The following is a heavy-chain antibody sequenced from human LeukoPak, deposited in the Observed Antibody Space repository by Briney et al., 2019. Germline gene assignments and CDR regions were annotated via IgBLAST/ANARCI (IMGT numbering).Heavy chain of an antibody. CDR1: GGSISSGGYY. CDR2: ITTSGSA. D-gene: IGHD3-3*01. CDR3: ARYQSGAFDI. V-gene: IGHV4-61*02. J-gene: IGHJ3*02. Sequence: PSETLSLTCTVSGGSISSGGYYWSWIRQPAGKGLEWIGRITTSGSATYNPSLKSRVTTSVDTSKNQFSLEVSSVTAADTAVYYCARYQSGAFDIWGQGTMVTVSS.